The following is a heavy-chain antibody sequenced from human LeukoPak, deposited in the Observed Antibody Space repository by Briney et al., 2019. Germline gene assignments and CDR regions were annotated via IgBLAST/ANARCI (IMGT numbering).Heavy chain of an antibody. CDR3: AEDIVVVPAAFERAGNWFDP. D-gene: IGHD2-2*01. V-gene: IGHV1-69*04. CDR2: IIPILGIA. Sequence: SVKVSCKASGGTFSSYAISWVRQAPGQGLEWMGRIIPILGIANYAQKFQGRVTITADKSTSTAYMELSSLRSEDTAVYYCAEDIVVVPAAFERAGNWFDPWGQGTLVTVSS. J-gene: IGHJ5*02. CDR1: GGTFSSYA.